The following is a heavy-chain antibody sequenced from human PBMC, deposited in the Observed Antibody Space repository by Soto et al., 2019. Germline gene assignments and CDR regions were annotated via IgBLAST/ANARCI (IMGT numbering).Heavy chain of an antibody. CDR1: GFTFSSYA. V-gene: IGHV3-23*01. CDR3: AKENGYSSGWFEFDY. Sequence: EVQLLESGGGLVQPGGSLRLSCAASGFTFSSYAMSWVRQAPGKGLEWVSAISGSGGSTYYADSVKGRFTISRDNSKNTLYLQMNSLRAEDTAGDYCAKENGYSSGWFEFDYWGQGTLVTVSS. CDR2: ISGSGGST. J-gene: IGHJ4*02. D-gene: IGHD6-13*01.